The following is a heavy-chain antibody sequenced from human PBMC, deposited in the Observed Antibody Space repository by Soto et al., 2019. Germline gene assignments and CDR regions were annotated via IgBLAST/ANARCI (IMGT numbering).Heavy chain of an antibody. V-gene: IGHV3-7*01. Sequence: EVQLVESGGGLVQPGGSLRLSCAASGFTFSSHWMTWVRQAPGKGLEWVANINEDGSEKYYVDSVKGRFTISRDNAKNSLYLQMNSLRAEDTALFYCARGDNPEYWDQGTLVTVSS. CDR2: INEDGSEK. CDR1: GFTFSSHW. CDR3: ARGDNPEY. D-gene: IGHD1-1*01. J-gene: IGHJ4*02.